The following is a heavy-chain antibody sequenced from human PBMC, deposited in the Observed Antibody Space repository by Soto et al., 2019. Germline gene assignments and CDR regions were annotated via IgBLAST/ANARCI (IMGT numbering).Heavy chain of an antibody. CDR3: ASVVIPPDYYYYYGMDV. J-gene: IGHJ6*02. Sequence: SVKVSCKASGGTFSSYAISWVRQAPGQGLEWMGGIIPIFGTANYAQKFQGRVTITADESTSTAYMELSSLRSEDTAVYYCASVVIPPDYYYYYGMDVWGQGTTVTV. D-gene: IGHD3-22*01. V-gene: IGHV1-69*13. CDR1: GGTFSSYA. CDR2: IIPIFGTA.